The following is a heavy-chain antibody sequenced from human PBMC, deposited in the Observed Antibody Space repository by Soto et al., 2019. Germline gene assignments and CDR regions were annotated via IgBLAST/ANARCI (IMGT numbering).Heavy chain of an antibody. CDR2: IWNDGSNK. Sequence: QVQLVESGGGVVQPGRSLRLSCAASGFIFSTYGMHWVRQAPGKGLEWVAVIWNDGSNKYYADSVKGRFTISRDNSKNTLYLQMNSLRDEDTAVYYCARAVGPFDYWGQGTLVTVSS. V-gene: IGHV3-33*01. D-gene: IGHD1-26*01. CDR3: ARAVGPFDY. CDR1: GFIFSTYG. J-gene: IGHJ4*02.